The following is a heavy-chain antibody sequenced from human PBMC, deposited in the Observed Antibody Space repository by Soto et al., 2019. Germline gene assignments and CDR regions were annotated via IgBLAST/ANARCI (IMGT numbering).Heavy chain of an antibody. Sequence: GGSLRLSCSVSGFTFSSYWMHWVRQAPGKGLVWVSRIRYDGSSTSYADSVKGRFTISRVNAKNTLYLQMSSLGAEDTAVYYCTRDQRTTLYGSDVWGQGTTVTVSS. D-gene: IGHD1-26*01. CDR3: TRDQRTTLYGSDV. CDR2: IRYDGSST. CDR1: GFTFSSYW. V-gene: IGHV3-74*01. J-gene: IGHJ6*02.